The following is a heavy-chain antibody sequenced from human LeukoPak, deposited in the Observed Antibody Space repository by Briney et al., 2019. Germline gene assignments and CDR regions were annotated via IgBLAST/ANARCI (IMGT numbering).Heavy chain of an antibody. CDR3: ARGMDSSGYSAAY. D-gene: IGHD3-22*01. Sequence: GASVKVSGKASGYTFTSYDINWVRQATGQGLEWMGWMNPKNANTGYAQKFQGRVTMTRNTSINTAYMELSSLRSEDTAVYYCARGMDSSGYSAAYWGQGTLVTVSS. CDR2: MNPKNANT. J-gene: IGHJ4*02. V-gene: IGHV1-8*01. CDR1: GYTFTSYD.